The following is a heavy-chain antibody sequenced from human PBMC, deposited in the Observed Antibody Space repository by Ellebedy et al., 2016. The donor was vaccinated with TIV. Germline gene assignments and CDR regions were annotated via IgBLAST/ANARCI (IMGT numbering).Heavy chain of an antibody. Sequence: MPSETLSLTCTVSGGSISTSDYYWNWLLQPPGRGLEWIGTIYYSGSAYYNPSLKSRVTVSVDTSKNQFSLNLSSVTAADTAVYYCARDPALPRGRFDTWGQGTLVTVSS. CDR3: ARDPALPRGRFDT. V-gene: IGHV4-39*07. CDR2: IYYSGSA. CDR1: GGSISTSDYY. J-gene: IGHJ5*02.